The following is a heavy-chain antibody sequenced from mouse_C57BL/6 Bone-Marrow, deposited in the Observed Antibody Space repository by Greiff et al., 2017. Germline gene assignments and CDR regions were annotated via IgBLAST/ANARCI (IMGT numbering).Heavy chain of an antibody. J-gene: IGHJ2*01. CDR3: SKEGPYPSFDY. CDR1: GYAFSSSW. Sequence: VQLQESGPELVKPGASVKISCKASGYAFSSSWMNWVKQRPGKGLAWIGRIYPADGDTNYNGKFKGKATLTADKSSRTAYMQLRSLTSEDSAAYFRSKEGPYPSFDYWGQGTTLTVSS. D-gene: IGHD3-3*01. CDR2: IYPADGDT. V-gene: IGHV1-82*01.